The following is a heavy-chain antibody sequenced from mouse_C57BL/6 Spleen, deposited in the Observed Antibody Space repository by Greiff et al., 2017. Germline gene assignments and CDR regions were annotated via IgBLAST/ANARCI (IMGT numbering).Heavy chain of an antibody. D-gene: IGHD1-1*01. J-gene: IGHJ2*01. V-gene: IGHV5-4*01. Sequence: EVKLVESGGGLVKPGGSLKLSCAASGFTFSSYAMSWVRQTPEKRLEWVATISDGGSYTYYPDNVKGRFTISRDNAKNNLYLQMSHLKSEDTAMYYCARDRDYGSSSGYFDYWGQGTTLTVSS. CDR3: ARDRDYGSSSGYFDY. CDR1: GFTFSSYA. CDR2: ISDGGSYT.